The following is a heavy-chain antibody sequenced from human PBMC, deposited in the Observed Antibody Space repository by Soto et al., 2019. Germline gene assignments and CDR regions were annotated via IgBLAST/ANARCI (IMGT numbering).Heavy chain of an antibody. CDR1: GGSLRSYG. D-gene: IGHD6-19*01. CDR2: ISRNFRA. Sequence: QVHLVQSGAEVKRPGSSVRVSCTASGGSLRSYGVTWVRQAPGQGLEWMGGISRNFRADYAQKFQGRLSITADESTSTVNMDPTSLRSEDTAVYFCARDLRIAVSGTCGWFDPWGQGTLVTVSS. J-gene: IGHJ5*02. V-gene: IGHV1-69*01. CDR3: ARDLRIAVSGTCGWFDP.